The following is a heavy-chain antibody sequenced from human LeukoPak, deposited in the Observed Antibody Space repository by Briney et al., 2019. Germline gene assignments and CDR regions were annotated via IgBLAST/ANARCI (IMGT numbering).Heavy chain of an antibody. Sequence: PSETLSLTCAVYGGSFSGYYWSWIRQPPEKGLDCIGEINHSGSTNYNPSLKSRVTISVDTSKNQFSLKLSSVTAADTAVYYCARGVRGVVPAAIGPYWGQGTLVTVSS. V-gene: IGHV4-34*01. CDR2: INHSGST. D-gene: IGHD2-2*01. CDR3: ARGVRGVVPAAIGPY. J-gene: IGHJ4*02. CDR1: GGSFSGYY.